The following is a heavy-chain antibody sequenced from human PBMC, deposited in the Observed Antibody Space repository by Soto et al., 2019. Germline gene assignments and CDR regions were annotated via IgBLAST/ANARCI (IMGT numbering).Heavy chain of an antibody. CDR1: GYTFSGYY. Sequence: QEQLVQSGAEVKKPGASVKVSCKASGYTFSGYYIHWLRQAPGQGLEWMGWINPNSGGTNYAQKFQGRVNVTRDTTTSTAYMELSRLTSDDTAVYYCARSLTEGYCTITGCYTRPLYGMDVWGQGTTVTVSS. J-gene: IGHJ6*02. CDR3: ARSLTEGYCTITGCYTRPLYGMDV. V-gene: IGHV1-2*02. CDR2: INPNSGGT. D-gene: IGHD2-2*02.